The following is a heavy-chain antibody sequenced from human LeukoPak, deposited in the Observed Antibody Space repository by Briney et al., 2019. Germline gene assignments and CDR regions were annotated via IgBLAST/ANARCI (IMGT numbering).Heavy chain of an antibody. CDR3: ATGEDYQYYFDY. Sequence: PGGSLRLSCAASGFTFSSYAMSWVRQAPGKGLEWVSAISGSGGSTYYADSVKGRFTISRDNPKNTLYLQMNSLRAEDTAVYYCATGEDYQYYFDYWGQGTLVTVSS. J-gene: IGHJ4*02. V-gene: IGHV3-23*01. D-gene: IGHD3-10*01. CDR1: GFTFSSYA. CDR2: ISGSGGST.